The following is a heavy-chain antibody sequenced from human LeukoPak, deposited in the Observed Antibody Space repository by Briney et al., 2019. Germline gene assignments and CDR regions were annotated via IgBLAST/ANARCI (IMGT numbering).Heavy chain of an antibody. J-gene: IGHJ4*02. Sequence: ASVKVSCKASGYTFTNYAMHWARQAPGQRLEWMGWINAGNGNTKYSQKFQGRVTITRDTSASTAYMELSSLRSEDTAVYYCARGPYSGYDRFDYWGQGTLVTVSS. D-gene: IGHD5-12*01. V-gene: IGHV1-3*01. CDR1: GYTFTNYA. CDR3: ARGPYSGYDRFDY. CDR2: INAGNGNT.